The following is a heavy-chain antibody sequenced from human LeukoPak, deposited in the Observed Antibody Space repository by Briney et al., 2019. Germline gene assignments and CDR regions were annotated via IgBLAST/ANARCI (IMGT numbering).Heavy chain of an antibody. J-gene: IGHJ6*02. Sequence: GGSLRLSCAASGCTVSSNYMSWVRQAPGKGLEWVSVIYSSGSTYYADSVKGRFTISRDNSKNTLYLQMNSLRAEDTAVYYCARGIYYYYGMDVWGQGTTVTVSS. CDR1: GCTVSSNY. CDR3: ARGIYYYYGMDV. D-gene: IGHD1-14*01. CDR2: IYSSGST. V-gene: IGHV3-53*01.